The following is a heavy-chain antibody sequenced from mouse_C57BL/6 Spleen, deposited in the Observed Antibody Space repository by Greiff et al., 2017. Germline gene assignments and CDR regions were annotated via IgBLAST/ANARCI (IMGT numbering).Heavy chain of an antibody. CDR1: GYAFSSSW. CDR3: ARVDGYYVGYFDY. CDR2: IYPGDGDT. Sequence: QVQLQQSGPELVKPGASVKISCKASGYAFSSSWMNWVKQRPGKGLEWIGRIYPGDGDTNYNGKFKGKGTLTADKSSSTAYMQLISLTSEDSAVYFCARVDGYYVGYFDYWGQGTTLTVSS. V-gene: IGHV1-82*01. D-gene: IGHD2-3*01. J-gene: IGHJ2*01.